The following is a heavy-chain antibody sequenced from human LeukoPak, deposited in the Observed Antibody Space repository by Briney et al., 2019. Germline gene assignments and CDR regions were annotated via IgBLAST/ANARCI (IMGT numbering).Heavy chain of an antibody. CDR2: IYHSGST. V-gene: IGHV4-38-2*02. D-gene: IGHD2-2*03. CDR1: GYSISSGYY. CDR3: WIFNYYFDY. Sequence: SETLSLTCTVSGYSISSGYYWGWIRQPPGKGLEWIGSIYHSGSTYYNPSLKSRVTISVDTSKNQFSLKLSSVTAADTAVYYCWIFNYYFDYWGQGTLVTVSS. J-gene: IGHJ4*02.